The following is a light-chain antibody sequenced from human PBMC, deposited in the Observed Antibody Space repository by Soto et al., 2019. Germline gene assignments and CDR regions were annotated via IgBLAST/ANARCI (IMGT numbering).Light chain of an antibody. V-gene: IGLV1-40*01. CDR3: QSYDSNLSDLYV. Sequence: QSVLTQPPSVSGAPGQRVTISCTGSSSNIGAGYEVHWYQQLPGTAPKLLIYGNNNRPSGVPDRFSGSKSATSASLAITGLQAEDEADYYCQSYDSNLSDLYVFGPGTKVTVL. CDR2: GNN. J-gene: IGLJ1*01. CDR1: SSNIGAGYE.